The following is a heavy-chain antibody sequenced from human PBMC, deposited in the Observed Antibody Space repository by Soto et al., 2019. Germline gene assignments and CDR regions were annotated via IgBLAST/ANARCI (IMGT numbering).Heavy chain of an antibody. CDR3: ARHPGYTVPTVYATHYFDD. V-gene: IGHV4-39*01. D-gene: IGHD2-8*01. CDR2: IYYSGST. CDR1: GDSIGTINYY. Sequence: QLQLQESGPGLVKPSETLSVTCSVSGDSIGTINYYWGWLRQPPGKGPEWIGSIYYSGSTHYNPSLRGRVTISVDTSKNQCSLRLSSVTAADTAVYYCARHPGYTVPTVYATHYFDDWGQGVLVTVSS. J-gene: IGHJ4*02.